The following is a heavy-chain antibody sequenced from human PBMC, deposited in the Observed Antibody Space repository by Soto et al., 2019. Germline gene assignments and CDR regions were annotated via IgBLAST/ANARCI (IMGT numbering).Heavy chain of an antibody. V-gene: IGHV1-58*01. CDR2: IVVGSGNT. Sequence: GASVKVSCKASGYTFTSSAVQWVRQARGQRLEWIGWIVVGSGNTNYAQKFQERVTITRDMSTSTAYTELSSLRSEDTAVYYCAAGKWFGELGGMDVWGQGTTVTVSS. CDR3: AAGKWFGELGGMDV. D-gene: IGHD3-10*01. J-gene: IGHJ6*02. CDR1: GYTFTSSA.